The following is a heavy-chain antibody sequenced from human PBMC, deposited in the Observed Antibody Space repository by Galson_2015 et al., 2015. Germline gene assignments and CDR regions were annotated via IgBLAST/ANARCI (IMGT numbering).Heavy chain of an antibody. CDR3: AREPYCSGGSCYGFGY. V-gene: IGHV3-48*02. D-gene: IGHD2-15*01. J-gene: IGHJ4*02. Sequence: SLRLSCAASGFTFSSYSMNWVRQAPGKGLEWVSYISSSSSTIYYADSVKGRFTISRDNAKNSLYLQMNSLRDEDTAVYYCAREPYCSGGSCYGFGYWGQGTLVTVSS. CDR2: ISSSSSTI. CDR1: GFTFSSYS.